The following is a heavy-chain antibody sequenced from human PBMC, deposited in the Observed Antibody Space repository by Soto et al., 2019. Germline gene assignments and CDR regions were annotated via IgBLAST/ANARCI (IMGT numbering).Heavy chain of an antibody. D-gene: IGHD3-16*01. J-gene: IGHJ4*02. CDR2: ISGSGART. V-gene: IGHV3-23*01. CDR3: AKTPVVITVITSFDH. CDR1: GFTFTKYA. Sequence: GGSLRLSCVASGFTFTKYALAWVRKAPGKGLEWVSAISGSGARTYDADSVKARFTISRENSNNTLYLQMNSLRAEDTAVYYCAKTPVVITVITSFDHWGQGTPVTVSS.